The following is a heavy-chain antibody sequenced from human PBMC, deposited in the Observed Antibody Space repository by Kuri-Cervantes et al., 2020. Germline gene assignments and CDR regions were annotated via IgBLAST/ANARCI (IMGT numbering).Heavy chain of an antibody. CDR2: IYHSGST. CDR3: ARVGSSSHRDLNWFDP. CDR1: GGSFSGYY. Sequence: SETLSLTRAVYGGSFSGYYWSWIRQLPGKGLEWIGSIYHSGSTYYNPSLKSRVTISVDTSKNQFSLKLSSVTAADTAVYYCARVGSSSHRDLNWFDPWGQGTLVTDSS. D-gene: IGHD6-13*01. J-gene: IGHJ5*02. V-gene: IGHV4-34*01.